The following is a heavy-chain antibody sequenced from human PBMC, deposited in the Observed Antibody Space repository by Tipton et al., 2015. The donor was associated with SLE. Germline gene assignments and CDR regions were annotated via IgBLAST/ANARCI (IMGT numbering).Heavy chain of an antibody. D-gene: IGHD2/OR15-2a*01. Sequence: TLSLTCTVSGGPISSYYWSWIRQPPGNGLEWIGYIYYSGSTNYNPSLKSRVTISVDTSKNQFSLKLSSVTAADTAVYYCARDVIQAGTDAFDIWGQGTMVTVSS. J-gene: IGHJ3*02. V-gene: IGHV4-59*01. CDR1: GGPISSYY. CDR3: ARDVIQAGTDAFDI. CDR2: IYYSGST.